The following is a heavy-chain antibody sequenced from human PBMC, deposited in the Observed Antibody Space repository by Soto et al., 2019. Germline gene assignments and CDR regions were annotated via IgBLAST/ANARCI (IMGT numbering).Heavy chain of an antibody. CDR3: ARDGRGVVVITTSYYYYGMDV. D-gene: IGHD3-22*01. CDR1: GYTFTSYG. V-gene: IGHV1-18*04. Sequence: QVQLVQSGAEVKKPGASVKVSCKASGYTFTSYGISWVRQAPGQGLEWMGLISAYNGNTNYAQKLQGRVTMTTDTSTSTAYMELRSLRSDDTAVYYCARDGRGVVVITTSYYYYGMDVWGQGTTVTVSS. J-gene: IGHJ6*02. CDR2: ISAYNGNT.